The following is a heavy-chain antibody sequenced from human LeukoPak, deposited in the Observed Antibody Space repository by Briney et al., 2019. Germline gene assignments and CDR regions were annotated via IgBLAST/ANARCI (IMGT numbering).Heavy chain of an antibody. Sequence: SVKVSCKASGGTFSRYAISWVRQAPGQGLEWMGRIIPILGIANYAQKFQGRVTITADKSTSTAYMELSSLRSEDTAVYYCARDYYDSSGYYYRFDYWGQGTLVTVSS. CDR1: GGTFSRYA. J-gene: IGHJ4*02. D-gene: IGHD3-22*01. CDR2: IIPILGIA. V-gene: IGHV1-69*04. CDR3: ARDYYDSSGYYYRFDY.